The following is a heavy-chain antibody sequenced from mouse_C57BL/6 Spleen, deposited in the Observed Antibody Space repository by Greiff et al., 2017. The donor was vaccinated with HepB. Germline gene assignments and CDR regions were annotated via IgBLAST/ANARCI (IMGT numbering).Heavy chain of an antibody. CDR2: IYPGSGST. Sequence: VQLQQSGAELVKPGASVKMSCKASGYTFTSYWITWVKQRPGQGLEWIGDIYPGSGSTNYNEKFKSKATLTVDTSSSTAYMQLSSLTAEDSAVYYCARGGWLNSPYYFDYWGQGTTLTVSS. J-gene: IGHJ2*01. V-gene: IGHV1-55*01. CDR3: ARGGWLNSPYYFDY. CDR1: GYTFTSYW. D-gene: IGHD1-1*02.